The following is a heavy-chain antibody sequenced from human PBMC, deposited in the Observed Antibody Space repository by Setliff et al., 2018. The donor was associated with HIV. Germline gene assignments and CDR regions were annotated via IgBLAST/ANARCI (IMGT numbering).Heavy chain of an antibody. D-gene: IGHD2-15*01. Sequence: PGESLKISCKASGYSFTTYWIGWMRQMPGKGLEWMGIIYPRDSDTRYSPSFQGHVTISVDKSISTAYLQWSSLKASDTAMYYCARPRVGFWYFDLWGRGTLVTV. CDR2: IYPRDSDT. CDR3: ARPRVGFWYFDL. J-gene: IGHJ2*01. CDR1: GYSFTTYW. V-gene: IGHV5-51*01.